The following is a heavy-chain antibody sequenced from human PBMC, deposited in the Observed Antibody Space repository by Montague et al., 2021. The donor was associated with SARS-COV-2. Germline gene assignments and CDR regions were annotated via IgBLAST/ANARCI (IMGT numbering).Heavy chain of an antibody. Sequence: SLSLSCAASGFTFSDYYMSWIRQAPGKGLEWVSYISSSSSYTNYADSVKGRFTISRDNAKNSLYLQMNSLRAEDTAVYYCARVRGSSWYVVDAFDIWGQGTMVTVSS. CDR3: ARVRGSSWYVVDAFDI. J-gene: IGHJ3*02. CDR2: ISSSSSYT. CDR1: GFTFSDYY. V-gene: IGHV3-11*03. D-gene: IGHD6-13*01.